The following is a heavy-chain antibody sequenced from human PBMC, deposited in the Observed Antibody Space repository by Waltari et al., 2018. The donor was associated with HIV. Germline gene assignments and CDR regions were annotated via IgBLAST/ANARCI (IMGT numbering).Heavy chain of an antibody. CDR3: ARDLSPKVVAGTVFQH. V-gene: IGHV1-69*01. D-gene: IGHD6-19*01. Sequence: QVQLVQSGAEVKKPGSSVKVSCQASGGTFSSYPITWGRQAPGQGLEWMGGIIPIFGTTNYAQKFQGRVTITADESTSTAYMELSSLRSEDTAVYYCARDLSPKVVAGTVFQHWGQGTLVTVS. CDR1: GGTFSSYP. CDR2: IIPIFGTT. J-gene: IGHJ1*01.